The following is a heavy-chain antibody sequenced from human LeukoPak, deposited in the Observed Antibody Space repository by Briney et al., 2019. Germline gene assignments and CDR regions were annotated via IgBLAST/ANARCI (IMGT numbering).Heavy chain of an antibody. Sequence: SETLSLTCAVSGGSISSSNWWSWVRQPPGKGLEWIGEIYHSGSTNYNPSLKSRVTISVDKSKNQFSLKLSSVTAADTAVYYCARVSGGEAACSDYWGQGTLVTVSS. CDR3: ARVSGGEAACSDY. D-gene: IGHD6-13*01. V-gene: IGHV4-4*02. CDR1: GGSISSSNW. CDR2: IYHSGST. J-gene: IGHJ4*02.